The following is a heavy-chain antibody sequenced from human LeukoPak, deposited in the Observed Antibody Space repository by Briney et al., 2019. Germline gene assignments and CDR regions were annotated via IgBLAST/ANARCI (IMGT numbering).Heavy chain of an antibody. CDR3: ATSYRDGPQSSFDY. CDR1: GFTFSSYG. J-gene: IGHJ4*02. Sequence: GGSLRLSCAASGFTFSSYGMHWVRQAPGKGLEWVAFIRYDGSNKYYADSVKGRFTISRDNSKNTLYLQMNSLRAEDTAVYYCATSYRDGPQSSFDYWGQGTLVTVSS. V-gene: IGHV3-30*02. D-gene: IGHD5-24*01. CDR2: IRYDGSNK.